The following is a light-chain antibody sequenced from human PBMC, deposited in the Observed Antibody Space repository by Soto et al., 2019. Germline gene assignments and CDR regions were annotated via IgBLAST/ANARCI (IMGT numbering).Light chain of an antibody. CDR1: QNLHSF. Sequence: EIVLTQSPATLSVSPGERVTLSCRASQNLHSFLNWYQQRPGQAPRPLIYDGSKRAAGVPDGISGDGSGTDYTLTISSLEPEDFAVYYCQQRTRWPMTFGQGTRLEIK. V-gene: IGKV3-11*01. CDR2: DGS. J-gene: IGKJ5*01. CDR3: QQRTRWPMT.